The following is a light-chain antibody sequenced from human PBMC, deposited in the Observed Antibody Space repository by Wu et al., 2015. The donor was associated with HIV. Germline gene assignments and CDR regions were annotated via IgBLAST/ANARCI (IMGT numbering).Light chain of an antibody. J-gene: IGKJ4*01. CDR2: GAS. V-gene: IGKV3-20*01. CDR3: QQYGSSPT. Sequence: EIVLTQSPGTLSLSPGERATLSCRASQSVSSTSLAWYQQKPGQAPRLLIYGASSRATGIPDRFSGSGSGTDFTLTISGLEPEDFAVYYCQQYGSSPTFGGGTKVEIK. CDR1: QSVSSTS.